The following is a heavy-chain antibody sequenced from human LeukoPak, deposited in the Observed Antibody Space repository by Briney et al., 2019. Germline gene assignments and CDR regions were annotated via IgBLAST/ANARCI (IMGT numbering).Heavy chain of an antibody. V-gene: IGHV1-69*13. J-gene: IGHJ6*04. D-gene: IGHD3-10*01. CDR1: GGTFSSYA. CDR2: IIPIFGTA. Sequence: GASVKVSCKASGGTFSSYAISWVRQAPGQGLEWMGGIIPIFGTANYAQKFQGRVTITADESTSTAYMELSSLRSEDTAVYYCARDQSTPNPYHGSLYGMDVWGKGTTVTVSS. CDR3: ARDQSTPNPYHGSLYGMDV.